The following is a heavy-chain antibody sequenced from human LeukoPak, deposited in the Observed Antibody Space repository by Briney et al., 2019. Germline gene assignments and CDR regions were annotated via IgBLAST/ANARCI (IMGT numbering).Heavy chain of an antibody. Sequence: ASVKVSCKASGYTFTSYYMHWVRQAPGQGLEWMGWINPNSGGTNYAQKFQGRVTMTRDTSISTAYMELSRLRSDDTAVYYCARVSVVPAAINWFDPWGQGTLVTVSS. CDR1: GYTFTSYY. CDR3: ARVSVVPAAINWFDP. CDR2: INPNSGGT. J-gene: IGHJ5*02. D-gene: IGHD2-2*01. V-gene: IGHV1-2*02.